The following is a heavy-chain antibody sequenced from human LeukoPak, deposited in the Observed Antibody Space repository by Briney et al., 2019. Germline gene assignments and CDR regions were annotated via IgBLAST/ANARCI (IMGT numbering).Heavy chain of an antibody. V-gene: IGHV6-1*01. D-gene: IGHD6-19*01. Sequence: SQTLSLTCAISGDSVSSNCAAWNWIRQSPSRGLEWLGRTYYRSKWYNDYAVSVKSRITINPDTSKNQFSLQLNSVTPEDTAVYYCARERIAVAGHEYYYYYYGMDVWGQGTTVTVSS. CDR1: GDSVSSNCAA. CDR3: ARERIAVAGHEYYYYYYGMDV. CDR2: TYYRSKWYN. J-gene: IGHJ6*02.